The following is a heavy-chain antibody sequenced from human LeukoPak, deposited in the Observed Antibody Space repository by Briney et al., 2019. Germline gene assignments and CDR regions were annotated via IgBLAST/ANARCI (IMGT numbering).Heavy chain of an antibody. D-gene: IGHD1-26*01. CDR3: ARDFGATAFDY. Sequence: GGSLRLSCAASGFTFSSYAMHWVRQAPGKGLEWVAVISYDGSNKYYADSVKGRFTISRDNSKNTLNLQMNSLRAEDTAVYYCARDFGATAFDYWGQGTLVTVSS. CDR1: GFTFSSYA. J-gene: IGHJ4*02. CDR2: ISYDGSNK. V-gene: IGHV3-30-3*01.